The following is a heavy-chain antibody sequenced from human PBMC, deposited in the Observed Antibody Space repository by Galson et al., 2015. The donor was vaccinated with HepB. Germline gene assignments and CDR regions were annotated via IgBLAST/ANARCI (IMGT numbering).Heavy chain of an antibody. CDR3: ARYDRDGYNSYSFDY. J-gene: IGHJ4*02. D-gene: IGHD5-24*01. Sequence: LSLTCSVSRGSIGYYWWRWLRQPPGRGLEWIGHIYYSGSTSYNSSLKSRITISVDTLNNQFSLKLASVTAADTAVYFCARYDRDGYNSYSFDYWSQGTLVTVSS. V-gene: IGHV4-59*01. CDR1: RGSIGYYW. CDR2: IYYSGST.